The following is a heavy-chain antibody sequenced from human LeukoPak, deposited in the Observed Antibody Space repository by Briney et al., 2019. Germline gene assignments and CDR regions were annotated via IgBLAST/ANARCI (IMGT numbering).Heavy chain of an antibody. V-gene: IGHV4-34*01. CDR3: AGKIAVAGSIDY. Sequence: PSETLSLTCAVYGGSFSGYYWSGIRQPPGKGLEWIGEINHSGSTNYNPSLKSRVTISVDTSKNQFSLKLSSVTAADTAVYYCAGKIAVAGSIDYWGQGTLVTVSS. CDR2: INHSGST. D-gene: IGHD6-19*01. CDR1: GGSFSGYY. J-gene: IGHJ4*02.